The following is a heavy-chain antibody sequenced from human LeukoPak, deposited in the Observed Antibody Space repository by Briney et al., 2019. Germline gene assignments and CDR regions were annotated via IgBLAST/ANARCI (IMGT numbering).Heavy chain of an antibody. CDR1: GYTFTGYY. CDR2: INPNSGGT. D-gene: IGHD3-22*01. V-gene: IGHV1-2*02. Sequence: ASVKLSCKASGYTFTGYYMHWVRQAPGQGLEWMGWINPNSGGTNYAQKFQGRVTMTKDTSISTAYMELSRLRSDDTAVYYCARGRVIHDAFDIWGQGTMVTVSS. J-gene: IGHJ3*02. CDR3: ARGRVIHDAFDI.